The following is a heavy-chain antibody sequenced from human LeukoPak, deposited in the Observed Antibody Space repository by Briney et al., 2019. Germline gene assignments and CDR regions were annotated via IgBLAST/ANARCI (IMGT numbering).Heavy chain of an antibody. CDR3: AKVGYYDSSGYYGLDY. V-gene: IGHV3-23*01. J-gene: IGHJ4*02. CDR2: ISGSGGST. D-gene: IGHD3-22*01. CDR1: GFTFSSYA. Sequence: GGSLRLSCAASGFTFSSYAMSWVRQAPGKGLEWVSAISGSGGSTYYADSVKGRFTISRDNSKNTLYLQMNSLRAEDTAVYYCAKVGYYDSSGYYGLDYWGQGTLVTVSS.